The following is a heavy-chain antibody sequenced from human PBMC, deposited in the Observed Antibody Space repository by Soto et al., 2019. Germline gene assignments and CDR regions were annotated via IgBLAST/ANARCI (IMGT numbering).Heavy chain of an antibody. CDR1: GFTFSTYW. CDR2: INSDASST. CDR3: ARAPGSYDYFDY. D-gene: IGHD1-26*01. V-gene: IGHV3-74*01. J-gene: IGHJ4*02. Sequence: AGGSLRLSCAASGFTFSTYWMHWVRQAPGKGLVWVSSINSDASSTGHADSVKGRFTISRDNAKNTLYLQMNSLRPEDTAVYYCARAPGSYDYFDYWGQGTPVTVSS.